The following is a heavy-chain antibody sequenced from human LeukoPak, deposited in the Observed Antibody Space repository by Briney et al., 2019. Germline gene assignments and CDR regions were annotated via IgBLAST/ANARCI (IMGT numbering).Heavy chain of an antibody. CDR2: IRFDGSNK. Sequence: GGSLRLSCAASGFTFSSYGMHWVRQAPGRGLEWVAFIRFDGSNKDYADSVKGRFTISRDNSKNTLYLQMNSLRAEDTAVFFCAKDSLFYDYAWGSYPDYWGQGTLVTVSS. CDR1: GFTFSSYG. V-gene: IGHV3-30*02. CDR3: AKDSLFYDYAWGSYPDY. D-gene: IGHD3-16*02. J-gene: IGHJ4*02.